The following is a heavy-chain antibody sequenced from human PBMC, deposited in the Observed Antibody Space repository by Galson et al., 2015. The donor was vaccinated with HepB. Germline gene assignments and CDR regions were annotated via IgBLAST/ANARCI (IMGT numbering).Heavy chain of an antibody. CDR2: IIPIFGTA. CDR1: GGTFSNYA. J-gene: IGHJ6*02. D-gene: IGHD1-26*01. V-gene: IGHV1-69*13. Sequence: VKVSCKASGGTFSNYAISWVRQAPGQGPEWMGGIIPIFGTANYVQKFQGRVTITADESTTTAYMELSSLRSEDTAVYYCAREGRLTGYYYGMDVWGQGTTVTVSS. CDR3: AREGRLTGYYYGMDV.